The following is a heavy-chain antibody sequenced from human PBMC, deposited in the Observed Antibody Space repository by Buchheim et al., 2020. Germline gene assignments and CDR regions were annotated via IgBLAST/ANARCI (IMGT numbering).Heavy chain of an antibody. V-gene: IGHV4-61*01. Sequence: QVQLQESGPGLVKPSETLSLTCTVSGGSVSSGSYYWSWIRQPPGKGLEWIGYIYYSGSTNYNPSLKSRVTISVDTSKNQFSLKLSSVTAADTAVYYCARSVVFSAAAYFDYWGQGTL. CDR1: GGSVSSGSYY. D-gene: IGHD2-2*01. J-gene: IGHJ4*02. CDR2: IYYSGST. CDR3: ARSVVFSAAAYFDY.